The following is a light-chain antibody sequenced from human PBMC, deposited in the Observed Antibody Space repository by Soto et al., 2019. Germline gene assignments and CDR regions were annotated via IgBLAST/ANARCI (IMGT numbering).Light chain of an antibody. J-gene: IGLJ1*01. CDR1: KNDIGVYDF. Sequence: YGLTVPPSGCGTPGQSVTISCTGTKNDIGVYDFVSWYQHHPGKAPRLIIYEVVQRPSGVPDRFSGSKSGNTASLTVSGLQAADEADYFCKSYAGSNTYVFGSGTKVTVL. CDR3: KSYAGSNTYV. V-gene: IGLV2-8*01. CDR2: EVV.